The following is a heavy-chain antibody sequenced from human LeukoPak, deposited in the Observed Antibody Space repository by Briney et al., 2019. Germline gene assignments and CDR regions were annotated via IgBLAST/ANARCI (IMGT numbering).Heavy chain of an antibody. CDR3: ARDLVVPAAMGTHDAFDI. V-gene: IGHV1-69*01. D-gene: IGHD2-2*01. CDR1: GGTFSSYA. J-gene: IGHJ3*02. CDR2: IIPIFGTA. Sequence: SVKVSCKASGGTFSSYAISWVRQAPGQGLEWMGGIIPIFGTANYAQKFQGRVTITAGESTSTAYMELSSLRSEDTAVYYCARDLVVPAAMGTHDAFDIWGQGTMVTVSS.